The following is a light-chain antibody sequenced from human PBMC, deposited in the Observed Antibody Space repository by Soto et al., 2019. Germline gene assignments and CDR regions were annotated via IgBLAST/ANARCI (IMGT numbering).Light chain of an antibody. CDR3: QQYGRLPLS. CDR2: GAS. CDR1: QSLTNSF. J-gene: IGKJ4*01. V-gene: IGKV3-20*01. Sequence: ESLLTQTPGTLSLSPGDRATLSCRSSQSLTNSFLAWYQQRPGQTPRLLIYGASIKASDIPDRVSGSGSGTDFTLTISRLEPEDFGVYFCQQYGRLPLSFGGVTKVEIK.